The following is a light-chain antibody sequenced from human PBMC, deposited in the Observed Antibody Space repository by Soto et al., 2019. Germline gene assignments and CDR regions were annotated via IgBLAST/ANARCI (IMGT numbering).Light chain of an antibody. Sequence: DIQMTQSPSSLSASVGDRVTITCQASQDISNYLNWYQQKPGKAPKLLIYDTSNLETAVPSRFSGSGSGTDFTFTISSLQAEDIATYYCQQYDTLLYTFGQGTKLEIK. CDR2: DTS. J-gene: IGKJ2*01. CDR1: QDISNY. V-gene: IGKV1-33*01. CDR3: QQYDTLLYT.